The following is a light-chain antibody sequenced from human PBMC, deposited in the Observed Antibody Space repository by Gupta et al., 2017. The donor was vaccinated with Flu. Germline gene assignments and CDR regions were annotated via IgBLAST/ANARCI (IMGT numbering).Light chain of an antibody. CDR1: NIGSKS. CDR2: DDS. J-gene: IGLJ2*01. V-gene: IGLV3-21*02. CDR3: QVWDGGSDYPAK. Sequence: SSVLTQPPSVSVAPGQTARISCGENNIGSKSVHWYQQKPVQAPVLVVYDDSDRPSGIPERFSGSHAGNTATLTISRVEAGDEADYYCQVWDGGSDYPAKFGGGTQLTVL.